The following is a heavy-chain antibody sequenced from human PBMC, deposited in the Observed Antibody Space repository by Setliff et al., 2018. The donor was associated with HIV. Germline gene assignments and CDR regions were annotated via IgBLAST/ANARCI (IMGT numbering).Heavy chain of an antibody. D-gene: IGHD3-9*01. Sequence: ASVKVSCKAFGYTFTRYSLNWVRQAPGQGLEWLGWINTNTWDPTYAQAFTGRLVFSMDTALRTAYLEISDLKAEDSAVYYCASDSSEYYDIWTGEYHYMDVWGTGTTVTVSS. CDR3: ASDSSEYYDIWTGEYHYMDV. V-gene: IGHV7-4-1*02. J-gene: IGHJ6*03. CDR2: INTNTWDP. CDR1: GYTFTRYS.